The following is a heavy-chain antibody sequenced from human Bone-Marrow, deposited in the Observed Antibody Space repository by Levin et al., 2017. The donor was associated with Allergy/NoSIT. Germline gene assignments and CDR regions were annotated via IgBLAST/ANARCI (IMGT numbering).Heavy chain of an antibody. Sequence: PSETLSLTCTVSGGPIRSYYWSWIRQPPGKGLEWIGYISYSGSTNYNPSLKSRVTISVDTSKNQFSLKLSSVTAADTAVYYCARDASSSWYNWFDPWGQGTLVTVSS. CDR2: ISYSGST. CDR1: GGPIRSYY. D-gene: IGHD6-13*01. CDR3: ARDASSSWYNWFDP. V-gene: IGHV4-59*01. J-gene: IGHJ5*02.